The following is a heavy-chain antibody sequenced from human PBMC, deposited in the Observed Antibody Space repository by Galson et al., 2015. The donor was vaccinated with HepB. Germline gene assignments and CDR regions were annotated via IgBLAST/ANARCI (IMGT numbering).Heavy chain of an antibody. D-gene: IGHD3-22*01. J-gene: IGHJ4*02. Sequence: SVKVSCKASGYTFTSYAMHWVHQAPGQRLEWMGWINAGNGNTKYSQKFQGRVTITRDTSASTAYMELSSLRSEDTAVYYCARGWDLDYYDSSGYLDYWGQGTLVTVSS. CDR1: GYTFTSYA. V-gene: IGHV1-3*01. CDR3: ARGWDLDYYDSSGYLDY. CDR2: INAGNGNT.